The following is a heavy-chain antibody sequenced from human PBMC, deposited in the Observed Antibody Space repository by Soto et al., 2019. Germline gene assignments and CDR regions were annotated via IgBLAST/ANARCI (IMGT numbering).Heavy chain of an antibody. CDR2: IYYSGST. Sequence: SETLSLTCTVSGGSISSYYWSWIRQPPGKGLEWIGYIYYSGSTNYNPSLKSRVTISVDTSKNQFSLKLSSVTAADTAVYYCARGLRYFDWLCWFDPWGQGTLVTVSS. J-gene: IGHJ5*02. CDR3: ARGLRYFDWLCWFDP. D-gene: IGHD3-9*01. V-gene: IGHV4-59*08. CDR1: GGSISSYY.